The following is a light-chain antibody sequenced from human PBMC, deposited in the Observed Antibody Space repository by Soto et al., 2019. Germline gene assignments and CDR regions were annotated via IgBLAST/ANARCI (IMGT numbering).Light chain of an antibody. V-gene: IGLV2-8*01. Sequence: QSVLTQPPSASGSPGQSVTISCTGTSSDVGAYNYVSWYQQHAGKAPKLVIYEVTKRPSGVPDRFSGSKSVNTASLTVSGLQAEDEADYYCSSFAPSNTWVFGGGTKVTVL. CDR1: SSDVGAYNY. CDR3: SSFAPSNTWV. CDR2: EVT. J-gene: IGLJ3*02.